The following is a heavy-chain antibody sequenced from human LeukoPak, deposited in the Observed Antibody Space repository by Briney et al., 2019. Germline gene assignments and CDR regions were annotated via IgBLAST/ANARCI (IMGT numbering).Heavy chain of an antibody. Sequence: GGSLRLSCAASGFTFSSYEMNWVRQAPGKGLEWVSHIRSRGTSIYYADSVKGRFTISRDNAKNSLYLQMNSLRAEDTAVYYCAELGITMIGGVWGKGTTVTISS. CDR2: IRSRGTSI. CDR3: AELGITMIGGV. V-gene: IGHV3-48*03. D-gene: IGHD3-10*02. CDR1: GFTFSSYE. J-gene: IGHJ6*04.